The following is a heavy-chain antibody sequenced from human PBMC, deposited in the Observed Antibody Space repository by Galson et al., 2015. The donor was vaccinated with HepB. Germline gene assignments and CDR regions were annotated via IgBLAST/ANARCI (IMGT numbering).Heavy chain of an antibody. CDR3: ARGYRPDFGSGTYYPNWFDP. D-gene: IGHD3-10*01. V-gene: IGHV3-21*01. J-gene: IGHJ5*02. CDR1: GFTFNIYN. Sequence: SLRLSCAASGFTFNIYNMNWVRQAPGKGLEWVSSIISGGKYIYYADSMKGRFTISRDNAKNSLFLQLNNLRAEDTAVYYCARGYRPDFGSGTYYPNWFDPWGQGTLVTVSS. CDR2: IISGGKYI.